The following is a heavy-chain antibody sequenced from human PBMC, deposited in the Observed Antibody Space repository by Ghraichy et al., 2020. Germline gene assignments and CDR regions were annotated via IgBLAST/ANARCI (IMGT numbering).Heavy chain of an antibody. V-gene: IGHV3-23*01. CDR2: ISSSGNST. CDR3: AKEGDFWSGQWGMDV. J-gene: IGHJ6*02. Sequence: GSLRLSCAASGFTFSSYAMSWVHQAPGKGLEWVSVISSSGNSTYYADSVKGRFTISRDNSKNTLYLQMNSLRAEDTAVYYCAKEGDFWSGQWGMDVWGQGTTVTVSS. D-gene: IGHD3-3*01. CDR1: GFTFSSYA.